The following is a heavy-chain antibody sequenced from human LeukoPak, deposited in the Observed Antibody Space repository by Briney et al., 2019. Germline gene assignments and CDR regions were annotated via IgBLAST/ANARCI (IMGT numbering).Heavy chain of an antibody. Sequence: GGSLRLSCAASGFTVSSSYMSWVRQAPGKGLEWVSVIYSGGNTYYADSVKGRFTVSRDNSKNTLYLQMNSLRVEDTAVYYCARTGYGYNYFDYWGQGALVTVSS. CDR3: ARTGYGYNYFDY. J-gene: IGHJ4*02. CDR2: IYSGGNT. V-gene: IGHV3-53*01. D-gene: IGHD5-24*01. CDR1: GFTVSSSY.